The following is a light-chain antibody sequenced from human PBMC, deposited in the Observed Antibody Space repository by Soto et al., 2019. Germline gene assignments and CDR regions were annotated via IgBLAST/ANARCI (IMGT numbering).Light chain of an antibody. CDR3: QHYNNLPPT. CDR1: QDIANY. J-gene: IGKJ4*02. V-gene: IGKV1-33*01. CDR2: DAS. Sequence: DIQMTQSPSSLSASVGDRVTITCRASQDIANYLNWYQQKAGKAPKLLIYDASKLKTGVPSRFSGSVSGTHFTFTISSLQPEDIATYYCQHYNNLPPTFGGGTKV.